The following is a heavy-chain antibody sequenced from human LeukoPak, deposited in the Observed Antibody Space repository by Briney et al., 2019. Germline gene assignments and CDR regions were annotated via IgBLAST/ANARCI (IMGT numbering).Heavy chain of an antibody. V-gene: IGHV3-21*04. Sequence: GGSLRLSCAASGFTFSSYSMNWVRQAPGKGLEWVSSISSSSSYIYYADSVKGRFTISRDNSKNTLYLQMNSLRAEDTAVYYCAKVRTLYYYDSSGYLDYWGQGTLVTVSS. J-gene: IGHJ4*02. CDR2: ISSSSSYI. D-gene: IGHD3-22*01. CDR3: AKVRTLYYYDSSGYLDY. CDR1: GFTFSSYS.